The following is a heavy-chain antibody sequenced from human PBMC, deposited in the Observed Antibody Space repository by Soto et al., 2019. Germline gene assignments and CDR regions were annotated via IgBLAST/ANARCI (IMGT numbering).Heavy chain of an antibody. Sequence: SETLSLTCTVSGDTINDYYWSWIRQPPGKGLEWIGYIYHSGSTYYNPSLKSRVTISIDTSKTQFSLKLSSVTAADTAVYYCARASRNYFDYWGQGTLVTVSS. V-gene: IGHV4-59*01. CDR2: IYHSGST. CDR3: ARASRNYFDY. J-gene: IGHJ4*02. CDR1: GDTINDYY.